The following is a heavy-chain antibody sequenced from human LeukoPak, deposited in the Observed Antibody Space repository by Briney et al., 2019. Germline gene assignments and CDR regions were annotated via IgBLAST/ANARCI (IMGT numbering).Heavy chain of an antibody. CDR3: ARDQEHCGGTSCYPYWYDS. J-gene: IGHJ5*01. D-gene: IGHD2-2*01. CDR2: INNSGST. CDR1: GGSFSGYY. Sequence: SETLSLTCAVYGGSFSGYYWSWIRQPPGKGLEWIGEINNSGSTNYNPSLKSRLTMSIDTSKNQFSLKLSSVTAADTAVYFCARDQEHCGGTSCYPYWYDSWGQGTLVTVSS. V-gene: IGHV4-34*01.